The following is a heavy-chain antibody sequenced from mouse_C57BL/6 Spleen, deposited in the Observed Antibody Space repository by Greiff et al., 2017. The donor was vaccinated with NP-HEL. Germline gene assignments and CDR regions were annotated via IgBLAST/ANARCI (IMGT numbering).Heavy chain of an antibody. Sequence: EVKLQESGPSLVKPSQSLSLTCSVTGYSITSGYYWNWIRQFPGNKLEWMGYISYDGSNNYNPSLKNRISITRDTSKNQFFLKLNSVTTEDTATYYCAREGYYGSSTGYAMDYWGQGTSVTVSS. CDR1: GYSITSGYY. J-gene: IGHJ4*01. CDR2: ISYDGSN. D-gene: IGHD1-1*01. CDR3: AREGYYGSSTGYAMDY. V-gene: IGHV3-6*01.